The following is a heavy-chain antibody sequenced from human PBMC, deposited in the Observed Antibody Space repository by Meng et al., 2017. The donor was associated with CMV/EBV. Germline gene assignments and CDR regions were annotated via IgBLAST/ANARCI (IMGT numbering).Heavy chain of an antibody. CDR2: ISSSSSYI. J-gene: IGHJ6*02. D-gene: IGHD3-3*01. Sequence: GESLKISCAASGFTFSSYSMNWVRQAPGKGLEWVSSISSSSSYIYYADSVKGRFTISRDNAKNSLYLQMNRLRAEDTAVYYCARDNSGLFGVVIIPEYYYGMDVWGQGTTVTVSS. CDR1: GFTFSSYS. CDR3: ARDNSGLFGVVIIPEYYYGMDV. V-gene: IGHV3-21*01.